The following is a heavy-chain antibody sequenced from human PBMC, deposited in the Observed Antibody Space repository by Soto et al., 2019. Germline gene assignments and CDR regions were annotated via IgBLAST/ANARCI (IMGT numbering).Heavy chain of an antibody. V-gene: IGHV4-61*01. J-gene: IGHJ4*02. D-gene: IGHD5-12*01. CDR3: ARGGGYSGYDYATFDY. CDR2: IYYSGST. CDR1: GGSVSTGSYY. Sequence: SETLSLTCTVSGGSVSTGSYYWSWIRQPPGKGLEWIGYIYYSGSTNYNPSLKSRVTISVGTSKNQFSLKLSFVTAADTAMYYCARGGGYSGYDYATFDYWGQGTLVTVSS.